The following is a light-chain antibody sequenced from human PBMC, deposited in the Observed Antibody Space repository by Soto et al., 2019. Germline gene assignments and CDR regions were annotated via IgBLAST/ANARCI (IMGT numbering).Light chain of an antibody. CDR1: QSISSG. CDR2: KTA. V-gene: IGKV1-5*03. CDR3: QHYNDYSWT. J-gene: IGKJ1*01. Sequence: DIHMPQSPSTLSASVGDRVTITCRASQSISSGLAWYQQKPGKAPNLLIYKTARLESGVPSRFSGSGSGTEFTLTISSLQPDDCATYYCQHYNDYSWTVGQGTKVEIK.